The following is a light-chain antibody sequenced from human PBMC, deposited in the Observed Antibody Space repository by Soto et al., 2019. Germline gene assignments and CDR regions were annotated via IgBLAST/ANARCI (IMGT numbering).Light chain of an antibody. CDR1: SSNIGNNY. V-gene: IGLV1-51*01. CDR3: GTWDSSLSAGR. CDR2: DNN. Sequence: QSVVTQPPSVSAPPGQKVTISCSGSSSNIGNNYVSWYQQLPGTAPKLLIYDNNKRPSGIPDRFSGSKSGTSATLGITGLQTGDEADYYCGTWDSSLSAGRFGGGTK. J-gene: IGLJ2*01.